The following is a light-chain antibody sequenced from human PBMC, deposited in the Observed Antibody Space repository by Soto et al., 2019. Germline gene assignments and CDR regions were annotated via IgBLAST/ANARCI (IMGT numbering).Light chain of an antibody. CDR3: SSYAGNNIFV. CDR2: GNS. V-gene: IGLV1-40*01. CDR1: SSNIGAGYD. Sequence: QPVLTQPPSVSGAPGQRVTISCTGSSSNIGAGYDVHWYQQLPGTAPKLLIYGNSNRPSGVPDRFSGSKSGTSASLAITGLQAEDEADYYCSSYAGNNIFVFGTGTKLTVL. J-gene: IGLJ1*01.